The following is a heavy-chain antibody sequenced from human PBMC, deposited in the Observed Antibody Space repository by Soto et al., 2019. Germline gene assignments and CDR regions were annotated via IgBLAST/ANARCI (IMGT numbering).Heavy chain of an antibody. D-gene: IGHD1-20*01. V-gene: IGHV1-18*04. CDR3: ARDLNWNNVLGFDS. CDR1: GYIFNSVG. CDR2: VSTYSEHT. J-gene: IGHJ4*02. Sequence: QLVQSGDEVKKPGASVKVSCRASGYIFNSVGISWLRQVPGQGLEWMGWVSTYSEHTKSVQKFQDRVTLTADTSKSTFHMELRSLRAADTAVYYCARDLNWNNVLGFDSWGQGTLVTVAS.